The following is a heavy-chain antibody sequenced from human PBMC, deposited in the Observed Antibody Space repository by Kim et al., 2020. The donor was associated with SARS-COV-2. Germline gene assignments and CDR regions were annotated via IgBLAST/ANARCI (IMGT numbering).Heavy chain of an antibody. CDR2: INTNTGNP. CDR1: RYTFTSYA. J-gene: IGHJ5*02. D-gene: IGHD1-26*01. Sequence: ASVKVSCKASRYTFTSYAMNWVRQAPGQGLEWIGWINTNTGNPTYAQGFTGRFVFSLDTSVSTAYLQISSLKAEDTAVYYCAREIVGATIWFDPWGQGTLVTVSS. CDR3: AREIVGATIWFDP. V-gene: IGHV7-4-1*02.